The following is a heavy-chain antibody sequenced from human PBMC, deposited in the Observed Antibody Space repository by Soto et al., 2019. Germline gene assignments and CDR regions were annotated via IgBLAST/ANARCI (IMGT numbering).Heavy chain of an antibody. D-gene: IGHD3-3*01. J-gene: IGHJ4*02. V-gene: IGHV4-4*02. CDR2: TDDSGSA. Sequence: SETLSLTCAVSSGSISSSNWWTWVRQPPGKGLEWIGETDDSGSANYNPSLKSRVTLSVDRSKNHFSLDLSSVTAGDTAVYYCARGATGFLDYWGQGALVTVS. CDR1: SGSISSSNW. CDR3: ARGATGFLDY.